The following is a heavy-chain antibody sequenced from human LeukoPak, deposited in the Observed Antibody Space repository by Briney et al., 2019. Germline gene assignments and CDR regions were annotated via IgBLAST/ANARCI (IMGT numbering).Heavy chain of an antibody. CDR2: ISYDGSNK. CDR1: GVTFSSYA. Sequence: GGSLRLSCAASGVTFSSYAMHWVRQAPGKGLEWVAVISYDGSNKYYADSVKGRFTISRDNSKNTLYLQMNSLRAEDTAVYYCARDGCSSTSCYFWYFDLWGRGTLVTVSS. D-gene: IGHD2-2*01. J-gene: IGHJ2*01. CDR3: ARDGCSSTSCYFWYFDL. V-gene: IGHV3-30*04.